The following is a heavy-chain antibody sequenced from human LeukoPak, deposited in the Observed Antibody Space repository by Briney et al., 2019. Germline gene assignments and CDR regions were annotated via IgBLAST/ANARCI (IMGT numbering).Heavy chain of an antibody. CDR3: AREHYGGNSPFDY. V-gene: IGHV1-69*13. J-gene: IGHJ4*02. CDR2: IIPIFGTA. D-gene: IGHD4-23*01. Sequence: ASVKVSCKASGGTFSSYAISWVRQAPGQGLEWMGGIIPIFGTANYAQKFQGRVTITADESTSTAYMELSSLRSEDTAVYYCAREHYGGNSPFDYWGQGTLVTVSS. CDR1: GGTFSSYA.